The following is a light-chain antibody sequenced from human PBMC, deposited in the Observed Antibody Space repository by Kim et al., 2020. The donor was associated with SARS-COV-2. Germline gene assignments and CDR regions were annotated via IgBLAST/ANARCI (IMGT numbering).Light chain of an antibody. CDR2: LAS. Sequence: ETVLTQSPGTLSLSPGESATLSCRAGQSVSSNYLAWYHQRPGQAPRLLIYLASTRATGAPDRFSGSGSGTDFTLTIRRLEPEDSGVFYCQQYDTSPYTFGQGTKVDIK. CDR1: QSVSSNY. V-gene: IGKV3-20*01. CDR3: QQYDTSPYT. J-gene: IGKJ2*01.